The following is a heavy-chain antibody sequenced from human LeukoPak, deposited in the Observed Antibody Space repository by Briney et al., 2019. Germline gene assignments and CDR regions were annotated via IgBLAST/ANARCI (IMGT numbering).Heavy chain of an antibody. CDR2: IYHSGST. D-gene: IGHD1-26*01. V-gene: IGHV4-30-2*01. J-gene: IGHJ4*02. CDR1: GGSISSGGYY. CDR3: ARGEHPYYFDY. Sequence: SQTLSLTCTVSGGSISSGGYYWSWIRQPPGEGLEWIGYIYHSGSTYYNPSLKSRVTISVDRSKNQFSLKLSSVTAADTAVYYCARGEHPYYFDYWGQGTLVTVSS.